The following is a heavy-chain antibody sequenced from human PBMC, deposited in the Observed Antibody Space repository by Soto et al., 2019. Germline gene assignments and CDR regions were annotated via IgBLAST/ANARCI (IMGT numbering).Heavy chain of an antibody. CDR3: ARDKGRGSPRAFDI. CDR2: INPNSGGT. Sequence: ASVKVSCKASGYTFTVYDMHWVRQTPGQGLEWMGWINPNSGGTNYAQKFQGWVTMTRDTSISTAYMELSRLRSDDTAVYYCARDKGRGSPRAFDIWGQGTMVTVSS. J-gene: IGHJ3*02. V-gene: IGHV1-2*04. CDR1: GYTFTVYD. D-gene: IGHD3-10*01.